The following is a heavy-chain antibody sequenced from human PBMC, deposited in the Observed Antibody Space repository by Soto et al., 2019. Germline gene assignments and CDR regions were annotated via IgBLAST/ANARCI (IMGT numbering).Heavy chain of an antibody. CDR1: GGTFSSYT. V-gene: IGHV1-69*02. J-gene: IGHJ4*02. CDR3: AAICGGDCYSVDY. Sequence: SVKVSCKASGGTFSSYTISWVRQAPGQGLEWMGRIIPILGIANYAQKFQGRVTITADKSTSTAYMELSSLRSEDTAVYYCAAICGGDCYSVDYWGQGTLVTVSS. D-gene: IGHD2-21*02. CDR2: IIPILGIA.